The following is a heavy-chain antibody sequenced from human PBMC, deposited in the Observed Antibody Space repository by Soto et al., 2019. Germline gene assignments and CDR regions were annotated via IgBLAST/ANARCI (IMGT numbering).Heavy chain of an antibody. CDR1: GDSISSSYF. V-gene: IGHV4-4*02. D-gene: IGHD6-25*01. Sequence: SETLSLTCAVSGDSISSSYFWNWVRQPPGKGLEWIGEVYHTGSTNYNPSLKSRVTISVDKSKNQFSLKMTSVNAADTAVYYCARVRAARPFDYWGQGALVTVSS. CDR2: VYHTGST. J-gene: IGHJ4*02. CDR3: ARVRAARPFDY.